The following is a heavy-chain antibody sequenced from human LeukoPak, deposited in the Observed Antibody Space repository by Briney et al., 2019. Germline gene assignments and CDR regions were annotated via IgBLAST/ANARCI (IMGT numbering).Heavy chain of an antibody. CDR2: ITGNGGST. Sequence: GGSLRLSCTASGFTFSSYAMHWVRQAPGKGLEYVSAITGNGGSTFYANSVKGRFTISRDNSKNTLYLQMGSLRAEDMAVYYCARGDVMVVAATLNYWGQGTLVTVSS. D-gene: IGHD2-15*01. V-gene: IGHV3-64*01. CDR1: GFTFSSYA. CDR3: ARGDVMVVAATLNY. J-gene: IGHJ4*02.